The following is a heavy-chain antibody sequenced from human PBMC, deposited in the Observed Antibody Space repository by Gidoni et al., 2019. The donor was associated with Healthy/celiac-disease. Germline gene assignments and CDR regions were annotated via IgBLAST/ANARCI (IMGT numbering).Heavy chain of an antibody. CDR3: ASTQRRRDDILTGYSAAGWFDP. D-gene: IGHD3-9*01. CDR2: IIPIFGTA. J-gene: IGHJ5*02. V-gene: IGHV1-69*01. CDR1: GGTFSSYA. Sequence: QVQLVQSGAEVKKPGSSVRVSCKASGGTFSSYAISWVRQAPGQGLEWMGGIIPIFGTANYAQKFQGRVTITADESTSTAYMELSSLRSEDTAVYYCASTQRRRDDILTGYSAAGWFDPWGQGTLVTVSS.